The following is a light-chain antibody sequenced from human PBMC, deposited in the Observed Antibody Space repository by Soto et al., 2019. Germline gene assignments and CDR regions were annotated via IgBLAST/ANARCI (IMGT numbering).Light chain of an antibody. J-gene: IGKJ1*01. CDR1: QSVSSSY. CDR3: QQYGSSPWT. CDR2: GAS. V-gene: IGKV3-20*01. Sequence: EIVLTQSPGTLSLSPGERATLSCRASQSVSSSYLAWYQQKPGQAPRLLIYGASSRATGIPDRFSGSWSGTDFTLTISRLEPEDFEVYYCQQYGSSPWTFGQGTKVEIK.